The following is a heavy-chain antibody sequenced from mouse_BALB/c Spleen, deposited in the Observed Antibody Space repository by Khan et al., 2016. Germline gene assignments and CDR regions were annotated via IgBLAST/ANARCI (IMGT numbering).Heavy chain of an antibody. J-gene: IGHJ3*01. CDR1: GFDFSRYW. CDR3: ARAGYYGYLAY. V-gene: IGHV4-1*02. Sequence: EVKLLESGGGLVQPGGSLKLSCAAPGFDFSRYWMSWVRQAPGKGLEWIGEINPDSSTINYTPSLKDKFIISRDNAKNTLYLQMSKVRSEDTAYDYCARAGYYGYLAYWGQGTLVTVSA. CDR2: INPDSSTI. D-gene: IGHD1-1*01.